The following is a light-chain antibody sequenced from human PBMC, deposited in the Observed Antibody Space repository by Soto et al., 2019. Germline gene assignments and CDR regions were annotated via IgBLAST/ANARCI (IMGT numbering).Light chain of an antibody. Sequence: DIQITQSPSTLSASVGDRVTITCRASEFISKWLAWYQQKPGTAPKLLIYQASSLESGVPSRFSGSGSGTEFTLTISSLQPDDFATYYCQHYNIYLETFGQGTKVEIK. V-gene: IGKV1-5*03. CDR3: QHYNIYLET. CDR2: QAS. J-gene: IGKJ1*01. CDR1: EFISKW.